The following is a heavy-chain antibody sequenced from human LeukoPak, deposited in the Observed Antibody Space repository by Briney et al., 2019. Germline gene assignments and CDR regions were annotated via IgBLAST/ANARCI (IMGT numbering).Heavy chain of an antibody. CDR1: GFTFSSYA. CDR2: ISYDGSNK. D-gene: IGHD3-9*01. CDR3: TSPHEGSNILTCYYYYYYYGMDV. Sequence: GGSLRLSCAASGFTFSSYAMHWVRQAPGKGLEWVAVISYDGSNKYYADSVKGRFTISRDNSKNTLYLQMNSLRAEDTAVYYCTSPHEGSNILTCYYYYYYYGMDVWGQGTTVTVSS. V-gene: IGHV3-30*04. J-gene: IGHJ6*02.